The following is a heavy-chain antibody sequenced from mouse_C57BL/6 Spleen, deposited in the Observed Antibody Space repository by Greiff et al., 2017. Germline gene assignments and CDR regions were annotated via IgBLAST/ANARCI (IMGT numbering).Heavy chain of an antibody. CDR1: GYTFTDYY. CDR2: INPNNGGT. V-gene: IGHV1-26*01. D-gene: IGHD2-3*01. CDR3: ARGAIYDGYYNY. J-gene: IGHJ2*01. Sequence: VQLQQSGPELVKPGASVKISCKASGYTFTDYYMNWVKQSHGKSLEWIGDINPNNGGTSYNQKFKGKATLTVDKSSSTAYMELRSLTSEDSAVYYCARGAIYDGYYNYGGQGTTLSVSP.